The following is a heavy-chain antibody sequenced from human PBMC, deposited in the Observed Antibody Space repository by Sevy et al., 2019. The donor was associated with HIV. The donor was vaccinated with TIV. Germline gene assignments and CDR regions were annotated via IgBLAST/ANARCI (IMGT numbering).Heavy chain of an antibody. Sequence: GGSLRLSCVASGFTFRSYSMNWVRQAPGKGLEWVSSISSSSSYIYYAESVKGRFTISRDNARNSLYLQMNSLRAEDTALYYCAREIFVSLVHQYYYGMDVWGQGTTVTVSS. CDR2: ISSSSSYI. V-gene: IGHV3-21*01. D-gene: IGHD3-3*01. CDR3: AREIFVSLVHQYYYGMDV. CDR1: GFTFRSYS. J-gene: IGHJ6*01.